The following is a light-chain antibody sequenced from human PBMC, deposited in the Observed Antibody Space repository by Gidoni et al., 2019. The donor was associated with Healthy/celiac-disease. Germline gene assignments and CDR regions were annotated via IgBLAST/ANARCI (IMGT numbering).Light chain of an antibody. V-gene: IGKV3-15*01. CDR2: GAS. CDR3: QQYNNWPQAT. CDR1: QSVSSN. J-gene: IGKJ5*01. Sequence: EIVMTQSPATLSVSPGERATLSCRASQSVSSNLAWYQQKPGQAPRLLIYGASTRATGIPARFSGSGSGTEFTLTISSLQSEDFAVYYCQQYNNWPQATFGQXTRLEIK.